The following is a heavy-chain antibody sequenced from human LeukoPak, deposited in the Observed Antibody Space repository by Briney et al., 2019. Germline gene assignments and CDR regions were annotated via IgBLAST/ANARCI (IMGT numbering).Heavy chain of an antibody. CDR1: GYSFTSYW. Sequence: GESLKISCKGSGYSFTSYWIGWVRQMPGKGLEWMGIIYPGDSDTRYSPSFQGQVTISADKSISTAYLQWSSLKASDTAMCYCARHTTTPSYFPENWGQGTLVTVSS. CDR3: ARHTTTPSYFPEN. V-gene: IGHV5-51*01. D-gene: IGHD2/OR15-2a*01. CDR2: IYPGDSDT. J-gene: IGHJ4*02.